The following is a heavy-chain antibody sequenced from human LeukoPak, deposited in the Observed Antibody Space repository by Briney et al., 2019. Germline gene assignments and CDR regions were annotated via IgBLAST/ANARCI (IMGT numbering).Heavy chain of an antibody. J-gene: IGHJ4*02. D-gene: IGHD3-22*01. V-gene: IGHV3-23*01. CDR3: AKYDSSGYYRAHFDY. CDR1: GFTFSSYA. Sequence: TGGSLRLSCAASGFTFSSYAMSWVRQAPGKGLEWVSAISGSGGSTYYADSVKGRFTISRDNSKNTLYLQMNSLRAEDTAVYYCAKYDSSGYYRAHFDYWGQGTLVTVSS. CDR2: ISGSGGST.